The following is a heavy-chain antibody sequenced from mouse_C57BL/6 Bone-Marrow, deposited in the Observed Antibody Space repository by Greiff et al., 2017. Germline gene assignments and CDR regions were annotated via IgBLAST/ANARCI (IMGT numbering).Heavy chain of an antibody. J-gene: IGHJ3*01. Sequence: QVQLQQPGAELVKPGASVKLSCKASGYTFTSYCMQWVKQRPGQGLEWIGEIDPSDSYTNYNQKVKGKATMTVDTATSTAYMQLSGLTSEDSAVYYCEREEAAYWGQGTLVTASA. CDR2: IDPSDSYT. CDR3: EREEAAY. CDR1: GYTFTSYC. V-gene: IGHV1-50*01.